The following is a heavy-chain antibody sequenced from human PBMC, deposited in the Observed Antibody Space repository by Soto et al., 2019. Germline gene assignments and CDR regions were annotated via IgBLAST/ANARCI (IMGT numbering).Heavy chain of an antibody. D-gene: IGHD3-16*01. V-gene: IGHV3-30*18. CDR3: GKDGSGSYGTFVDS. Sequence: QVHLVESGGGVVQPGRSLRLSCAASGFTFRSYGVHWVRLAPGKGLEWVALITYDGSDKYYSDSVKGRFTISRDNSNNTLYLQMNNLRAEDTAIYYCGKDGSGSYGTFVDSWGQGTLVTVSS. CDR2: ITYDGSDK. CDR1: GFTFRSYG. J-gene: IGHJ4*02.